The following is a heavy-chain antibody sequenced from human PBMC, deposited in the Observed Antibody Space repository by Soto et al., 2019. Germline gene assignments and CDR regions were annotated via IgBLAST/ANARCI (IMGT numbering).Heavy chain of an antibody. J-gene: IGHJ4*02. CDR3: SISHSGGDCPPGDY. CDR1: GFSFSGSA. CDR2: IRSKVKNYAT. D-gene: IGHD2-21*02. Sequence: EVQLVESGGGLVQPGGSLKLSCAASGFSFSGSAMHWVRQASGKGLEWVGRIRSKVKNYATGYSASVKGRFTLSRDDSKNTAYLQMNSLNTEDTAVYYCSISHSGGDCPPGDYWGQGTLVTVSS. V-gene: IGHV3-73*02.